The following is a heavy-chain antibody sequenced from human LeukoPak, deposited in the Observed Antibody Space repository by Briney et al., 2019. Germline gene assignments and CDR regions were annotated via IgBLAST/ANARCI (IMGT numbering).Heavy chain of an antibody. CDR2: IYYSGST. Sequence: PSETLSLTCTVSGGSISSYYWSWIRQPPGKGLEWIGYIYYSGSTNYNPSLKSRVTISVDTSKNQFSLKLSSVTAADTAVYYCARVPVVTRPCYYYYMDVWGKGTTVTVSS. CDR1: GGSISSYY. D-gene: IGHD4-23*01. J-gene: IGHJ6*03. CDR3: ARVPVVTRPCYYYYMDV. V-gene: IGHV4-59*01.